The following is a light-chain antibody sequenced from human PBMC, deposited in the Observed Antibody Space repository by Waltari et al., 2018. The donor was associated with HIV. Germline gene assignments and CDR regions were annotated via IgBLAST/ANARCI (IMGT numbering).Light chain of an antibody. CDR3: AAWDDSLGGVV. Sequence: QSVLIQPPSASGTPGQRVTIPCSGSSSNIRSHFVNWFQQLPGTAPKVLLYSNSQRPSGVPDRFSGSKSGTSASLAISGLQSEDEADYYCAAWDDSLGGVVFGGGTKLTVL. J-gene: IGLJ3*02. V-gene: IGLV1-44*01. CDR1: SSNIRSHF. CDR2: SNS.